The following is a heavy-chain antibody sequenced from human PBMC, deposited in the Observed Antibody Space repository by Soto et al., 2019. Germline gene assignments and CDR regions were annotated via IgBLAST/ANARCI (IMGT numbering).Heavy chain of an antibody. J-gene: IGHJ6*03. CDR2: INDSGST. CDR3: ARGLLVWFGELSRRGGYFFYLDV. Sequence: QVQLQQWGAGLLKPSETLSLTCAVYGGSFSGYYWSWIRQTPGKGLEWIGEINDSGSTKHNPSLKRWIPLLVGTPQNQFPPKLSSGAAAGTAVYYCARGLLVWFGELSRRGGYFFYLDVWGKGTTVTVSS. V-gene: IGHV4-34*01. D-gene: IGHD3-10*01. CDR1: GGSFSGYY.